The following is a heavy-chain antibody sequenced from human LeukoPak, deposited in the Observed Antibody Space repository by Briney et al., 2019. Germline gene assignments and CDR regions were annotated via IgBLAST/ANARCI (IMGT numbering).Heavy chain of an antibody. J-gene: IGHJ2*01. CDR2: INPSGGST. CDR3: AKDVAVIGYYYGSGRHWYFDL. CDR1: GYTFTSYY. V-gene: IGHV1-46*01. Sequence: GASVKVSCKASGYTFTSYYMHWVRQAPGQGLEWMGIINPSGGSTSYAQKFQGRVTMTRDTSTSTVYMELSSLRSEDTALYYCAKDVAVIGYYYGSGRHWYFDLWGRGTLVTVSS. D-gene: IGHD3-10*01.